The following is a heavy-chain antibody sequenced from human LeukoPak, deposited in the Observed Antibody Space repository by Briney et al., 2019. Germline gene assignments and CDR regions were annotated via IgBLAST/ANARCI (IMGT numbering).Heavy chain of an antibody. CDR3: VRGDYGDYTLFDY. Sequence: GSLRLSCAASGFTVSSNYMSWVRQAPGKGLEWVSVIYSGGSTYYADSVKGRFTIPRDNSKNTLYLQMNSLRAEDTAVYYCVRGDYGDYTLFDYWGQGTLVTVSS. D-gene: IGHD4-17*01. CDR2: IYSGGST. V-gene: IGHV3-53*01. J-gene: IGHJ4*02. CDR1: GFTVSSNY.